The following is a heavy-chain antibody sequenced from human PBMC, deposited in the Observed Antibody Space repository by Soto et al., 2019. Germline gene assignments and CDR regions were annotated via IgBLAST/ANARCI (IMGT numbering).Heavy chain of an antibody. CDR1: GGSISSYY. D-gene: IGHD3-22*01. J-gene: IGHJ4*02. CDR2: IYYSGST. V-gene: IGHV4-59*01. CDR3: ARIEYYYDSSGYGRQLIDY. Sequence: PSETLSLTCTVSGGSISSYYWSWIRQPPGKGLEWIGYIYYSGSTNYNPSLKSRVTISVDTSKNQFSLKLSSVTAADTAVYYCARIEYYYDSSGYGRQLIDYWGQGTLVTVSS.